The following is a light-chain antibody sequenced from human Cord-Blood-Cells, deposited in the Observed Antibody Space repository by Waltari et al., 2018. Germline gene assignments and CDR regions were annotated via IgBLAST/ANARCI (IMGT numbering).Light chain of an antibody. CDR3: QQYNSYST. J-gene: IGKJ2*01. CDR2: DDS. CDR1: KSISSW. V-gene: IGKV1-5*01. Sequence: DIQMPQSPSTLSASVGDRVTTTCRASKSISSWLAWYQQKPGKAPKLLIYDDSSLESGVPSRFSGSGSGTEFTLTISSLQPDDFATYYCQQYNSYSTFGQGTKLEIK.